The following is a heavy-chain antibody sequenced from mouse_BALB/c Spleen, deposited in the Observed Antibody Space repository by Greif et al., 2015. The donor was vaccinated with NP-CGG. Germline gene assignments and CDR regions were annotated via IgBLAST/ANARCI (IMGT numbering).Heavy chain of an antibody. CDR2: ISSGSSTI. CDR1: GFTFSSFG. Sequence: EVQLVESGGGLVQPGGSRKLSCAASGFTFSSFGMHWVRQAPEKGLEWVAYISSGSSTIYYADTVKGRFTISRDNPKNTLFLQMTSLRSEDTAMYYCARPYGSSSYWYFDVWGAGTTVTVSS. J-gene: IGHJ1*01. CDR3: ARPYGSSSYWYFDV. D-gene: IGHD1-1*01. V-gene: IGHV5-17*02.